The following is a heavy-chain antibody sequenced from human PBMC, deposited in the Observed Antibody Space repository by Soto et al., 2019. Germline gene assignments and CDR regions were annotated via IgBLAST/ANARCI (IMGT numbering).Heavy chain of an antibody. D-gene: IGHD1-1*01. J-gene: IGHJ4*02. V-gene: IGHV3-23*01. CDR3: VTHTWNY. CDR2: SGGSDLST. CDR1: GLTFSRAD. Sequence: EVQLLESGGGLVQPGGSLRLSCVVSGLTFSRADLSWVRQPPGKGLEWVSASGGSDLSTHYVDSVKGRFTISRDSSKTTLYLQRHSLSAEGTAVYFCVTHTWNYWRQSTLVTVSS.